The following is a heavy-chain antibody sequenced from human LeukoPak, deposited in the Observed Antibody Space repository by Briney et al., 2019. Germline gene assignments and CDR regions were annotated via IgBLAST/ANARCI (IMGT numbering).Heavy chain of an antibody. Sequence: GGSLRLSCAASGFTSSSYWIHWVRQAPGKGLVWVSRIYSDATYYADSVKGRFTISRDNAKNTLYLQMNSLRAEDTAVYYCARESYDSSGYYYGGGFDYWGQGTLVTVSS. CDR2: IYSDAT. CDR3: ARESYDSSGYYYGGGFDY. D-gene: IGHD3-22*01. CDR1: GFTSSSYW. V-gene: IGHV3-74*01. J-gene: IGHJ4*02.